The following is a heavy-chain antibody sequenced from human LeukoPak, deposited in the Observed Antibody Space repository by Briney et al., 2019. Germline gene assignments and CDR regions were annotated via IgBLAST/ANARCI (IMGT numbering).Heavy chain of an antibody. Sequence: GASVKVSCKASGFTFTSSAMQWVRQARGQRLEWIGWIVVGSGNTNYAQKFQERVTITRDMSTSTAYMELSSLRSEDTAVYYCATGVAAAAPNYYYYMDVWGKGTTVTVSS. J-gene: IGHJ6*03. CDR1: GFTFTSSA. D-gene: IGHD6-13*01. CDR2: IVVGSGNT. V-gene: IGHV1-58*02. CDR3: ATGVAAAAPNYYYYMDV.